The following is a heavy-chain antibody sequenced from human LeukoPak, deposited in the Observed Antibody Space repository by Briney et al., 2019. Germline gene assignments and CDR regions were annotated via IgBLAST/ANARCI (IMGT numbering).Heavy chain of an antibody. CDR1: GGSISSYY. V-gene: IGHV4-59*01. CDR3: ARGGPWLDLDY. J-gene: IGHJ4*02. Sequence: PSETLSLTCTVSGGSISSYYWSWIRQPPGKGPEWIGYIYYSGSTNYNPSLKSRVTISVDTSKNQFSLKLSSVTAADTAVYYCARGGPWLDLDYWGQGTLVTVSS. D-gene: IGHD6-19*01. CDR2: IYYSGST.